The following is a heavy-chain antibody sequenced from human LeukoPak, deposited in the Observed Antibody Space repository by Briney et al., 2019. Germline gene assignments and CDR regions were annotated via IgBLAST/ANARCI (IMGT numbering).Heavy chain of an antibody. CDR2: INPNSGGT. CDR1: GYTFTGYY. J-gene: IGHJ4*02. V-gene: IGHV1-2*02. D-gene: IGHD2-15*01. CDR3: ARVGVYCSGGSCLEQ. Sequence: GASVKVSCKASGYTFTGYYIHWVRQAPGQGLEWMGWINPNSGGTNYAQKFQGRVTMTRDTSISTAYMELSRLRSDDTAVYYCARVGVYCSGGSCLEQWGQGTLVTVSS.